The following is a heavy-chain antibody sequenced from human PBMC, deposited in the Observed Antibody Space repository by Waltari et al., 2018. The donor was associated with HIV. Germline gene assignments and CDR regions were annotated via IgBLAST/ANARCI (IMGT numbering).Heavy chain of an antibody. CDR2: FDPEQGKT. CDR1: GYTLSELS. D-gene: IGHD2-15*01. CDR3: TTEGLYCSGGTCYSRFDP. V-gene: IGHV1-24*01. Sequence: QVPLVQSGAEVKKPGASVQVSRKVSGYTLSELSMHWVRQAPGKGLEWMGGFDPEQGKTIYAQNFQGRVTMTEDAATDTAYMELSSLRSEDTAVYYCTTEGLYCSGGTCYSRFDPWGQGTLVTVSS. J-gene: IGHJ5*02.